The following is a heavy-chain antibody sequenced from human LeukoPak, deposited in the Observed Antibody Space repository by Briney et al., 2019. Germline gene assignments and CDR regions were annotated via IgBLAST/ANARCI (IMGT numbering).Heavy chain of an antibody. Sequence: PGESRKISCKGSGYSFTSYLIGWVRQVPGKGLEWMGIIYPGDTDTRYSPSFQGQVTISADKSISTAYLQWSSLKASDTAMYSCARHPRVGAPDWFDPWGQGTLVTVSS. V-gene: IGHV5-51*01. CDR1: GYSFTSYL. CDR2: IYPGDTDT. CDR3: ARHPRVGAPDWFDP. J-gene: IGHJ5*02. D-gene: IGHD1-26*01.